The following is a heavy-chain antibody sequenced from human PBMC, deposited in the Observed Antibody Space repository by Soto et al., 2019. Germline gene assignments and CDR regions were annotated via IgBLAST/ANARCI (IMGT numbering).Heavy chain of an antibody. J-gene: IGHJ6*02. CDR3: ARGDSTDCSNGVCSFFYNHDMDV. V-gene: IGHV1-2*04. CDR2: INPKSGGT. Sequence: QVQLVQSGAEVKKPGASVKVSCKASGYSFTDYHIHWVRQAPGQGLEWLGRINPKSGGTSTAQKFQGWVTMPPDPSISTASMELTRLTSDDTAIYYCARGDSTDCSNGVCSFFYNHDMDVWGQGTTVTVSS. CDR1: GYSFTDYH. D-gene: IGHD2-8*01.